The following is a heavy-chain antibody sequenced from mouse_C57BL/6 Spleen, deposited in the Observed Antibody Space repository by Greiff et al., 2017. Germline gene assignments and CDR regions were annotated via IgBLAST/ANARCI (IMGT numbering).Heavy chain of an antibody. CDR3: ARQLDGYSYYFDY. CDR1: GFTFSSYG. Sequence: EVKLMESGGDLVKPGGSLKLSCAASGFTFSSYGMSWVRQTPDKRLEWVATISSGGSYTYYPDSVKGRFTISRDNAKNTLYLQMSSLKSEDTAMYYCARQLDGYSYYFDYWGQGTTLTVSS. D-gene: IGHD2-3*01. CDR2: ISSGGSYT. J-gene: IGHJ2*01. V-gene: IGHV5-6*01.